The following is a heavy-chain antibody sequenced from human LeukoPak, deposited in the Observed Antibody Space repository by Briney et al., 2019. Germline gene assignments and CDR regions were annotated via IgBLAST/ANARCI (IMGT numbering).Heavy chain of an antibody. CDR1: GSTVSSNY. CDR3: ARDRITMVRGVIRRYFDY. V-gene: IGHV3-53*01. J-gene: IGHJ4*02. D-gene: IGHD3-10*01. CDR2: IYSGGST. Sequence: GGSLRLSCAASGSTVSSNYMSWVRQAPGKGLEWVSVIYSGGSTYYADSVKGRFTISRDNSKDTLYLQMNSLRAEDTAVYYCARDRITMVRGVIRRYFDYWGQGTLVTVSS.